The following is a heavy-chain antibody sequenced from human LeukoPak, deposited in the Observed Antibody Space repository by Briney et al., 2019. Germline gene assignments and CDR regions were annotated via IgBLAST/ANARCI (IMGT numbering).Heavy chain of an antibody. Sequence: SETLSLTCAVYGGSFSGYYWSWIRHPPGKGLEWIGEINNSVSNNYNPSLKSRVNISVDTSKNQFSLKLSSVAAADTAVYYCARRSGSYYHYWGQGTLVTVSS. CDR2: INNSVSN. J-gene: IGHJ4*02. CDR3: ARRSGSYYHY. CDR1: GGSFSGYY. D-gene: IGHD1-26*01. V-gene: IGHV4-34*01.